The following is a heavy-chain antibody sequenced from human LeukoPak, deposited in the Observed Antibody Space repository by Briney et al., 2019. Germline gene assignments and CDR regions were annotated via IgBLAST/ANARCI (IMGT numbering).Heavy chain of an antibody. CDR1: GYSFTNNW. D-gene: IGHD2-15*01. J-gene: IGHJ5*02. CDR3: VRSPACSSGTCYPNWFDP. V-gene: IGHV5-51*01. CDR2: TYPGDSNT. Sequence: RPGESLQISCKGSGYSFTNNWIGWVRQMPGKGLEWMGITYPGDSNTRYSPSFQGQVTISADKSISSAYLQWSSLKASDTAMYYCVRSPACSSGTCYPNWFDPWGQGTLVTVSS.